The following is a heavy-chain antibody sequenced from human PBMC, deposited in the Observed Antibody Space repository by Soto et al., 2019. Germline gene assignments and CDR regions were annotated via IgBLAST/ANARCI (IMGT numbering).Heavy chain of an antibody. D-gene: IGHD2-2*01. V-gene: IGHV1-2*04. CDR3: ARAPGGVVVPAAHYYYYGMDV. J-gene: IGHJ6*02. Sequence: ASVKVSCKASGYTFTGSYMHWVRQAPGQGLEWMGWINPNSGGTNYAQKFQGWVTMTRDTSISTAYMELSRLRSDDTAVYYCARAPGGVVVPAAHYYYYGMDVWGQGTTVTVSS. CDR1: GYTFTGSY. CDR2: INPNSGGT.